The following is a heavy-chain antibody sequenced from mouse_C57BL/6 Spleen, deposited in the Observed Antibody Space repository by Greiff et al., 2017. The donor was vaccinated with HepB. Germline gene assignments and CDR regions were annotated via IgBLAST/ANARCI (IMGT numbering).Heavy chain of an antibody. CDR3: ARWSEDY. V-gene: IGHV1-54*01. CDR1: GYAFTNYL. J-gene: IGHJ4*01. CDR2: INPGSGGT. Sequence: VQGVESGAELVRPGTSVKVSCKASGYAFTNYLIEWVKQRPGQGLEWIGVINPGSGGTNYNEKFKGKATLTADKSSSTAYMQLSSLTSEDSAVYFCARWSEDYWGQGTSVTVSS.